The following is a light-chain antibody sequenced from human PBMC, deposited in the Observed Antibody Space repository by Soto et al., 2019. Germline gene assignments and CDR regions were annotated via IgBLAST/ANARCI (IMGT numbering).Light chain of an antibody. Sequence: DIVMTQSPEYLAVSLVERATINCKSSQNVLYSSNNRNLIAWYQQKPGQPPKLLIYWASTRESGVPDRFSGSGAGRDFTLTISSLQAEDVAVYYCQQYYSPPRYTFGQGTRLEIK. V-gene: IGKV4-1*01. CDR3: QQYYSPPRYT. CDR1: QNVLYSSNNRNL. CDR2: WAS. J-gene: IGKJ2*01.